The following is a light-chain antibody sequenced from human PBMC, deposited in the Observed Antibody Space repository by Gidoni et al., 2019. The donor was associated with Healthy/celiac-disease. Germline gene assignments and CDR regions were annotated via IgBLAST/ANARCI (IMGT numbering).Light chain of an antibody. CDR3: QAWDSSAYV. Sequence: SYELTQPSSVSVSPGQTATITCSGDKLGDKYACWYQQKPGQFPVLVIYQDSKRPSGIPERFSGSNSGNTATLTISGTQAMDEADYYCQAWDSSAYVFGTGTKVTVL. V-gene: IGLV3-1*01. CDR2: QDS. J-gene: IGLJ1*01. CDR1: KLGDKY.